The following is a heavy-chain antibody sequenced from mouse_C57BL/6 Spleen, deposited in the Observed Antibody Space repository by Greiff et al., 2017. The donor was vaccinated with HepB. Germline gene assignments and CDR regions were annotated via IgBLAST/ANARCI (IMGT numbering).Heavy chain of an antibody. CDR2: ISNGGGST. J-gene: IGHJ3*01. D-gene: IGHD3-3*01. Sequence: EVQLVESGGGLVQPGGSLKLSCAASGFTFSDYYMYWVRQTPEKRLEWVAYISNGGGSTYYPDTVKGRFTISRDNAKNTLYLQMSRLKSEDTAMYYCARGGLGPSWFAYWGQGTLVTVSA. CDR1: GFTFSDYY. V-gene: IGHV5-12*01. CDR3: ARGGLGPSWFAY.